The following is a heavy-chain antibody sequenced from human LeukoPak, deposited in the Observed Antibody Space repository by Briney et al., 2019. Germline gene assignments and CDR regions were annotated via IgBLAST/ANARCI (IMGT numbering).Heavy chain of an antibody. Sequence: SETLSLTCAVYGGSFSGYYWSWIRQPPGKGLEWIGEINHSGSTNYNPSLKGRVTISVDTSKNQFSLKLSSVTAADTAVYYCARARWLQFRWFDPWGQGTLVTVSS. J-gene: IGHJ5*02. V-gene: IGHV4-34*01. D-gene: IGHD5-24*01. CDR3: ARARWLQFRWFDP. CDR1: GGSFSGYY. CDR2: INHSGST.